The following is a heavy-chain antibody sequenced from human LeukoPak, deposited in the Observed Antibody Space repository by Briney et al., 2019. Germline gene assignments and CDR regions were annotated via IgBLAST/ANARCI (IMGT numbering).Heavy chain of an antibody. CDR1: GFTFSSYW. Sequence: PGGSLRLSCAASGFTFSSYWMHWVRQAPGKGLVWVSRINSDGSSTSYADSVKGRFTISRDNAKNTLYLQMNRLRAEDTAVYYCARVWYYDILTGYSPFDYWGQGTLVTVSS. CDR3: ARVWYYDILTGYSPFDY. V-gene: IGHV3-74*01. D-gene: IGHD3-9*01. J-gene: IGHJ4*02. CDR2: INSDGSST.